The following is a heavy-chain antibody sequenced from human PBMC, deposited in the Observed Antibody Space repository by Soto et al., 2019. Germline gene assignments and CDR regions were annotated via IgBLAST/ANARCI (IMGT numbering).Heavy chain of an antibody. Sequence: QVQLQESGPGLVKPSETLSLTCTVSGGSISSLHWSWIRQPPGMGLEWIGYIHYSGSTNYNPSLGSRVTISVDTSKDQFSLKLSSVTAADTAVYYCARSMDVTLTVVARDEYFDSWGQGTLVTVST. CDR1: GGSISSLH. D-gene: IGHD3-22*01. CDR2: IHYSGST. V-gene: IGHV4-59*01. CDR3: ARSMDVTLTVVARDEYFDS. J-gene: IGHJ4*02.